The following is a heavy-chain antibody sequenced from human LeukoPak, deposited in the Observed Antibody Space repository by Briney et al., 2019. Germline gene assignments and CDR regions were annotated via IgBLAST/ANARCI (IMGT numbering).Heavy chain of an antibody. V-gene: IGHV3-7*01. CDR2: IKRDGSYK. D-gene: IGHD6-13*01. CDR3: ARDPGSSSFDY. CDR1: GFTFGNYW. Sequence: PGGSLRLSCVASGFTFGNYWMSWVRQAPGKGLKFVANIKRDGSYKNYVDSVKGRFTISRDNAENSVHLQMHSLRAEDTAIYYCARDPGSSSFDYWGQGALVIVSS. J-gene: IGHJ4*01.